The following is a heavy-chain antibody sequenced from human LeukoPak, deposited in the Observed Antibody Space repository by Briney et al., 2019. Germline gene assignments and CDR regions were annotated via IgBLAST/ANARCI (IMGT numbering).Heavy chain of an antibody. D-gene: IGHD6-6*01. V-gene: IGHV1-18*04. CDR1: GYTFSRYG. J-gene: IGHJ4*02. Sequence: ASEKVSCKASGYTFSRYGISCVRQAPGHGLEWMGWISDYNGNTKYAENLQGRVTMTTDTSTNTAYMEVRSLTSDDTSVYYCARDWSSSSSYFDLWGQGTQVTVS. CDR3: ARDWSSSSSYFDL. CDR2: ISDYNGNT.